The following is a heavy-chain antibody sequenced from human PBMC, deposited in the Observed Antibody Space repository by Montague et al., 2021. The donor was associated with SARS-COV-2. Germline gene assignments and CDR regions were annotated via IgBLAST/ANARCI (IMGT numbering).Heavy chain of an antibody. CDR3: AKEDGSGSYYWGVFDY. D-gene: IGHD3-10*01. V-gene: IGHV3-9*01. J-gene: IGHJ4*02. CDR2: ISWHSGSI. CDR1: GFTFDDYA. Sequence: SLRLSCAASGFTFDDYAMHWVRQAPGKGLEWVSGISWHSGSIGYADSVKGRFTISKDNAKNSLYLQMNSPRAEDTALYYCAKEDGSGSYYWGVFDYWGQGTLVTVSS.